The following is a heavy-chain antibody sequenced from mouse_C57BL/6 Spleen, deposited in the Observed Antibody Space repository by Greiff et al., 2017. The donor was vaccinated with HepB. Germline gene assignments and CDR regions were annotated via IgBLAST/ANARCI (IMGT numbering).Heavy chain of an antibody. CDR1: GYTFTSYW. Sequence: QVQLQQPGAELVRPGSSVKLSCKASGYTFTSYWMDWVKQRPGQGLEWIGNIYPSDSETHYNQKFKDKATLTVDKSSSTAYMQLSSLTSEDSAVYYCALTGRGAMDYWGQGTSVTVSS. CDR2: IYPSDSET. J-gene: IGHJ4*01. D-gene: IGHD4-1*01. CDR3: ALTGRGAMDY. V-gene: IGHV1-61*01.